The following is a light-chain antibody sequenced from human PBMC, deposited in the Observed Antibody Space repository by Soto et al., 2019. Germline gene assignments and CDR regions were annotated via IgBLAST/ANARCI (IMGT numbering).Light chain of an antibody. J-gene: IGKJ4*01. CDR2: DAS. V-gene: IGKV1-5*01. Sequence: DILMTQSPSFPSSSLGDRVTITCLSSQSISRWLAWYQQKPGKAPKLLIYDASSLESGVPSRFSGSGSGTEFTLTISSLQPDDFATYYCQQYNHYSGLTFGGGTKVDI. CDR3: QQYNHYSGLT. CDR1: QSISRW.